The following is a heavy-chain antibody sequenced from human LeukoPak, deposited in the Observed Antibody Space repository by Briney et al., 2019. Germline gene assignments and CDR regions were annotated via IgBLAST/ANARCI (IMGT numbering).Heavy chain of an antibody. CDR2: IYYSGST. D-gene: IGHD4-17*01. J-gene: IGHJ4*02. CDR3: ARDQHGDYEGGFDY. Sequence: SETLSLTCTVSGVSVSSGSYYWGWIRQPPGKGLEWIGYIYYSGSTNYNPSLKSRFTISVDTSKNQFSLKLSSVTAADTAVYYCARDQHGDYEGGFDYWGQGTLVTVSS. V-gene: IGHV4-61*01. CDR1: GVSVSSGSYY.